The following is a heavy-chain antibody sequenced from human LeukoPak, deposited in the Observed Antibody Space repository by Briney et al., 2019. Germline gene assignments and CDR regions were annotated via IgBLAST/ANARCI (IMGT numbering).Heavy chain of an antibody. J-gene: IGHJ6*04. CDR3: AELGITMIGSV. Sequence: GGSLRLPCAASGFTFSSYVMHWVRQAPGKGLEWVAIISYDGSNEYYADSVKGRFTISRDNSKNTLYLQMNSLRAADTAVYYCAELGITMIGSVWGKGTTVTISS. D-gene: IGHD3-10*02. CDR1: GFTFSSYV. CDR2: ISYDGSNE. V-gene: IGHV3-30*04.